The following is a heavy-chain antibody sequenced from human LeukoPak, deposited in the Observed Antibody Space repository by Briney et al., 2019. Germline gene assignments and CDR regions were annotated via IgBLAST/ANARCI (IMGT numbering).Heavy chain of an antibody. CDR1: GGTFSSYA. CDR2: IIPIFGTA. D-gene: IGHD2-21*01. V-gene: IGHV1-69*06. CDR3: ARDNVERTLWWPRTEGYFDY. J-gene: IGHJ4*02. Sequence: GASVKVSCKASGGTFSSYAISWVRQAPGQGLEWMGGIIPIFGTANYAPKFQGRVTITADKSTSTAYMELSSLRSEDTAVYYCARDNVERTLWWPRTEGYFDYWGQGTLVTVSS.